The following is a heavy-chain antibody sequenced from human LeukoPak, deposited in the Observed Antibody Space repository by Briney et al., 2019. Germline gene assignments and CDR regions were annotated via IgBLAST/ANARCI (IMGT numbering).Heavy chain of an antibody. Sequence: GWSLRLSCAASGFTFGDYAMHWVRQAPGKGLEWVSLISGDGGSTYYADSVKGRFTISRDNSKNSLYLQMNSLRTEDTALYYCAEDKGYSSSWCFDQWGQGTLVTVSS. V-gene: IGHV3-43*02. J-gene: IGHJ4*02. D-gene: IGHD6-13*01. CDR3: AEDKGYSSSWCFDQ. CDR1: GFTFGDYA. CDR2: ISGDGGST.